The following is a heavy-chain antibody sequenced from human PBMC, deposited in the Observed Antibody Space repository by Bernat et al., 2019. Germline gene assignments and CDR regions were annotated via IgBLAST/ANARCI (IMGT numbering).Heavy chain of an antibody. Sequence: QITLKESGPTLVEPAQTLTLTCTFSGFSLSTTPVGVGWVRQPPGKALEWLAVIYWDDDKRYSPSLRSRLTITKDTSKNQVVLAMTNMDPVDTGTYFCAHRRLQAGRGWNEGTLDYWGQGTLVTASS. J-gene: IGHJ4*02. D-gene: IGHD1-1*01. CDR1: GFSLSTTPVG. CDR2: IYWDDDK. V-gene: IGHV2-5*02. CDR3: AHRRLQAGRGWNEGTLDY.